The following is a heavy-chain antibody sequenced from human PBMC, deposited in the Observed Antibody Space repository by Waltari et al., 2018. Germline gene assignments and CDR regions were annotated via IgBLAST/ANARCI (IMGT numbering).Heavy chain of an antibody. V-gene: IGHV3-48*01. CDR1: GFTFSIYR. D-gene: IGHD6-13*01. CDR3: ARDFASGSSSWYEIGH. J-gene: IGHJ4*02. Sequence: EVQLVGSGGGLVQPGGSLRLSCAASGFTFSIYRMNWVRQAPGKGLEWVSYISSSSSTMYYADSVKGRFTISRDNAKNSLSLQMNSLRAEDTAVYYCARDFASGSSSWYEIGHWGQGTLVTVSS. CDR2: ISSSSSTM.